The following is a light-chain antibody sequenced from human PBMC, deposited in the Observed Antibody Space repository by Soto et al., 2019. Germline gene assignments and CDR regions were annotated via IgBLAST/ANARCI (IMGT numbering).Light chain of an antibody. V-gene: IGKV3-15*01. CDR1: QSVSRN. CDR3: QQYNNWPPWT. CDR2: DAS. J-gene: IGKJ1*01. Sequence: EIVMTQSPSTLSVSPGERATLSCRASQSVSRNLAWYQQKPGQAPRLLIYDASTRATGIPDRFRGSGSGTDFTLTISSLQSEDLAVYYCQQYNNWPPWTFGQGTKVDIK.